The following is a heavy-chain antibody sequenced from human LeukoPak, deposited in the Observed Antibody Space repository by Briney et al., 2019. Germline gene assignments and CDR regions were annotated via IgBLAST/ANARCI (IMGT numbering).Heavy chain of an antibody. J-gene: IGHJ4*02. CDR2: ISGSGGSI. V-gene: IGHV3-23*01. CDR1: GFTFSDYA. Sequence: GGSLRLSCTASGFTFSDYAMSWVRQAPGKGLEWVSGISGSGGSIRYADSVKGRFTISRDNSKNTLSLQMNSLRAEDTAVYYCARDPTGSYNFDYWGQGTLVTVSS. CDR3: ARDPTGSYNFDY. D-gene: IGHD3-10*01.